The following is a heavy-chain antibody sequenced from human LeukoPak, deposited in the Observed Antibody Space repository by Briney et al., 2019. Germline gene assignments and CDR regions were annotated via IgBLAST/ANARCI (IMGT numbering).Heavy chain of an antibody. Sequence: PGGSLRLSCAASGFTFSSYSMNWVRQAPGKGLEWVSSISSSSSYIYYADSVKGRFTISRDNAENTLYLQMNSLRVEDTAVYYCARDRGWRLLDYWGQGTLVTVSS. J-gene: IGHJ4*02. D-gene: IGHD6-25*01. CDR3: ARDRGWRLLDY. CDR1: GFTFSSYS. V-gene: IGHV3-21*06. CDR2: ISSSSSYI.